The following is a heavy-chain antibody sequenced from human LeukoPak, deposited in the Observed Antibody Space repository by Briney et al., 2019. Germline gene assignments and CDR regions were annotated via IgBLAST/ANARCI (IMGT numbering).Heavy chain of an antibody. V-gene: IGHV4-59*12. Sequence: SETLSLTCTVSGGSITPYYWSWIRQPPGKGLEWIGYIHYSGSTNYNPSLKSRVTISVDTSKNQFSLKLSSVTAADTAVYYCARDREIFGVVIIPSGAFDIWGQGTMVTVSS. CDR1: GGSITPYY. CDR2: IHYSGST. J-gene: IGHJ3*02. D-gene: IGHD3-3*01. CDR3: ARDREIFGVVIIPSGAFDI.